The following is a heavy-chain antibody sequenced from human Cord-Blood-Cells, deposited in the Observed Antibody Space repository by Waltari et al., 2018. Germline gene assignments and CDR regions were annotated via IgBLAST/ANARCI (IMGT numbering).Heavy chain of an antibody. CDR3: ARQRVPLDAFDI. D-gene: IGHD6-6*01. J-gene: IGHJ3*02. CDR1: GYTFTGYY. Sequence: QVQLVQSGAEVKKPGASVKVSCKASGYTFTGYYMHWVRQAPGQGLGWRGWSNPNSGGTNYAQKVQGRVNMTGDTSISTAYMGLSRLRSDDTAVYYCARQRVPLDAFDIWGQGTMVTVSS. CDR2: SNPNSGGT. V-gene: IGHV1-2*02.